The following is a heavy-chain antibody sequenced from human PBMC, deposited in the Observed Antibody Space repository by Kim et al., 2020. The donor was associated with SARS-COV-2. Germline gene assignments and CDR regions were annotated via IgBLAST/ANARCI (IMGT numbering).Heavy chain of an antibody. CDR3: ARLNYSDSGSMKNYFDY. V-gene: IGHV4-34*01. CDR1: GGSISGYY. J-gene: IGHJ4*02. D-gene: IGHD3-10*01. CDR2: INHSGST. Sequence: SETLSLTCAVYGGSISGYYWSWIRQPPGKGLEWIGEINHSGSTSYNPSLKSRVTISVDTSKNQFSLKVSSVTAADTAVYYCARLNYSDSGSMKNYFDYWGQGTLVTVSS.